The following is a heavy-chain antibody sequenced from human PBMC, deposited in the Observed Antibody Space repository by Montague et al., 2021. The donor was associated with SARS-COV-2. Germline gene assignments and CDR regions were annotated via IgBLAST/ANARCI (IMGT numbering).Heavy chain of an antibody. Sequence: SEALSLTCAVYGGSFSVYYWSWLRQSPRSGLEWIAEIQHSGTANYNPSLKSRVSISVDTSKNQFTLKLTSVTAADTAMYYCAKEREVVRAARTLVAFDLWGQGTMVTVSS. V-gene: IGHV4-34*01. J-gene: IGHJ3*01. D-gene: IGHD2-2*01. CDR1: GGSFSVYY. CDR3: AKEREVVRAARTLVAFDL. CDR2: IQHSGTA.